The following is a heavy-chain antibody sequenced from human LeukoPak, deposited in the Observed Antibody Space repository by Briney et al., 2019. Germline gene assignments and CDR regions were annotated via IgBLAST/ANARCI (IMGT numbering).Heavy chain of an antibody. CDR2: ISGSGGST. V-gene: IGHV3-23*01. Sequence: GGSLRLSCAASGFTFSSYAMHWVRQAPGKGLEWVSAISGSGGSTYYADSVKGRFTISRDNSKNTLYLQMNSLRAEDTAVYYCAKTGGSTVTTAGYFDYWGQGTLVTVSS. J-gene: IGHJ4*02. CDR3: AKTGGSTVTTAGYFDY. D-gene: IGHD4-17*01. CDR1: GFTFSSYA.